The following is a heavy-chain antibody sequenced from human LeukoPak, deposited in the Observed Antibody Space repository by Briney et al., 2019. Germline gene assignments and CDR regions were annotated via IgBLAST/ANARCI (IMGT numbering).Heavy chain of an antibody. Sequence: PGGSLRLSCAASGFTFSSYSMNWVRQAPGKGLEWIGEINHSGSTDYNPSLKSRVTISVDTSKNQFSLKLSSVTAADTAVYYCASQGSGSYTLVYWGQGTLVTVSS. J-gene: IGHJ4*02. V-gene: IGHV4-34*01. CDR3: ASQGSGSYTLVY. CDR1: GFTFSSYS. D-gene: IGHD1-26*01. CDR2: INHSGST.